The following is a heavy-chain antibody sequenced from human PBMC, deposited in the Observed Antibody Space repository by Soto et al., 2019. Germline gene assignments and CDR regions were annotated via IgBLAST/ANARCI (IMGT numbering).Heavy chain of an antibody. CDR1: GGTFSSYA. D-gene: IGHD2-21*02. CDR2: IIPIFGTA. V-gene: IGHV1-69*13. CDR3: ARNGPVIGGGDCYHFDY. J-gene: IGHJ4*02. Sequence: SVKVSCKASGGTFSSYAISWVRQAPGQGLEWMGGIIPIFGTANYAQRFQGRVTITADESTSTAYMELSSLRSEDTAVYYCARNGPVIGGGDCYHFDYWGQGTLVTVSS.